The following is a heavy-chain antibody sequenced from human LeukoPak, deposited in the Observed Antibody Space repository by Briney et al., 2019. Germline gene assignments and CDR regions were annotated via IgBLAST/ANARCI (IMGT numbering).Heavy chain of an antibody. V-gene: IGHV3-30*02. J-gene: IGHJ5*02. D-gene: IGHD3-10*01. CDR1: GFTFSYYG. Sequence: GGSLRLSCAASGFTFSYYGMHWVRQAPGKGLEWVAFIRYDGNDKFYADSVKGRFTISKDTSRNRLYLQMNSLRTEDTAVYYCAKDLMRDRWFGESWGQGTLVTVSS. CDR2: IRYDGNDK. CDR3: AKDLMRDRWFGES.